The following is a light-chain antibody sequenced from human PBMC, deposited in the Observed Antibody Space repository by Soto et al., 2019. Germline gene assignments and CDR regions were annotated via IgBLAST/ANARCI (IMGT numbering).Light chain of an antibody. V-gene: IGKV3-15*01. CDR3: QQYNNWPHT. CDR2: GAS. J-gene: IGKJ2*01. CDR1: QSVSSD. Sequence: EKVMTQSPATLSVSPGERATLSCRASQSVSSDLAWYLQKPGQAPSLLVYGASTRATGMPARFSGSGSGTEFTLTISSLQSEDFAVYYCQQYNNWPHTFGQGTKLEIK.